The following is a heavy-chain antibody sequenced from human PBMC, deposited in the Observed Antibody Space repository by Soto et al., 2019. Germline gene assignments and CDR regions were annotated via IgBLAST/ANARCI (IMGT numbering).Heavy chain of an antibody. V-gene: IGHV3-7*03. D-gene: IGHD4-17*01. CDR2: IKQDGSEK. CDR3: AGYGGNGDAFDI. CDR1: GFTFSSYW. Sequence: GESLKISCAASGFTFSSYWMSWVRQAPGKGLEWVANIKQDGSEKYYVDSVKGRFTISRDNAKNSLYLQMNSLRVEDTAVYYCAGYGGNGDAFDIWGQGTMVTVSS. J-gene: IGHJ3*02.